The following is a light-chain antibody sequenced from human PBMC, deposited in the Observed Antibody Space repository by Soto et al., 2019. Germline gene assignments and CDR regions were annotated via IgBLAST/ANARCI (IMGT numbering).Light chain of an antibody. J-gene: IGKJ1*01. CDR1: QSVSSSY. CDR3: QQYNNWPPWT. Sequence: EIVLTQSPGTLSLSPGERATLSCRASQSVSSSYLAWYQQKPGQAPRLIIYGASSRATGIPARFSGSGAGTEFTLTISSLQSEDFAVYYCQQYNNWPPWTFGQGTKVDI. V-gene: IGKV3D-15*01. CDR2: GAS.